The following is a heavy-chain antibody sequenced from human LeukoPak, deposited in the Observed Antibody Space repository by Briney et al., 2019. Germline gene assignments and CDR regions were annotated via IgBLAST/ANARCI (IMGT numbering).Heavy chain of an antibody. CDR3: ARQGRGSYRRDFDY. D-gene: IGHD1-26*01. V-gene: IGHV5-10-1*01. CDR2: IDPSDSHI. CDR1: GYSFTSNW. J-gene: IGHJ4*02. Sequence: LGESLKISCNGSGYSFTSNWISWVRQMPGKGLEWMGRIDPSDSHINYSPSFQGHVTISVDKSISTAYLQWSSLRASDTAMYYCARQGRGSYRRDFDYWGEGPLDPVSS.